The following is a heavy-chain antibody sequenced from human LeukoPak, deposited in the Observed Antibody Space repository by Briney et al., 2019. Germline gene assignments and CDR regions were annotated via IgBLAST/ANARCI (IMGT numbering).Heavy chain of an antibody. D-gene: IGHD5-12*01. CDR1: GFTFSSYE. CDR2: ISSSGSTM. J-gene: IGHJ4*02. Sequence: GGSLRLSCAASGFTFSSYEMKWVRQAPGKGLEWVSYISSSGSTMYYADSVKGRFTISRDNAKDSLYLQMNSLRAEDTAVYYCARDPGSGYEEHFDYWGQGTLVTVSS. CDR3: ARDPGSGYEEHFDY. V-gene: IGHV3-48*03.